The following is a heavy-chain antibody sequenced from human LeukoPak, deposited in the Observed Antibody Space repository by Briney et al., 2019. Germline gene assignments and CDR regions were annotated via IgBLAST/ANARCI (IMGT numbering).Heavy chain of an antibody. CDR1: GGSISSGDYY. Sequence: KSSETLSLTCTVSGGSISSGDYYWSWIRQPPGKGLEWIGYIYYSGSTYYNPSLKSRVTISVDTSKNQFSLKLSSVTAADTAVYYCASSSIGPNWFDPWGQGTLVTVSS. CDR2: IYYSGST. V-gene: IGHV4-30-4*01. J-gene: IGHJ5*02. CDR3: ASSSIGPNWFDP. D-gene: IGHD2-15*01.